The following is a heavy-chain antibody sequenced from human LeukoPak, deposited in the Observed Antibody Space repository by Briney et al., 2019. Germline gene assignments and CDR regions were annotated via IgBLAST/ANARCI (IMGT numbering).Heavy chain of an antibody. D-gene: IGHD2-2*01. J-gene: IGHJ4*02. CDR1: GFTFSDYY. CDR3: ARGTYCSSTSCFSIY. V-gene: IGHV3-11*04. Sequence: GGSLRLSCAASGFTFSDYYMSWIRQAPGKGLEWVSYISSSGSTIYYADSVKGRFTISRHNATNSLYLQMNSLRAEDTAVYYCARGTYCSSTSCFSIYWGQGTLVTVSS. CDR2: ISSSGSTI.